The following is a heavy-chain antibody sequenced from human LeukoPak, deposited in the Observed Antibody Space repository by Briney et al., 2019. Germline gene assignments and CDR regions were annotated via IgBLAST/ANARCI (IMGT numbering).Heavy chain of an antibody. J-gene: IGHJ4*02. CDR1: GGSLSSYY. D-gene: IGHD2-21*02. Sequence: PSETLSLICTVSGGSLSSYYWSWIRQPPGKGLDWIGYIYYNGISGSTNYNPSLNSRVTISADMSKKQFSLKLSSVTAADTAVYYCARALNDYYFDYWGQGALVTVSS. V-gene: IGHV4-59*01. CDR2: IYYNGISGST. CDR3: ARALNDYYFDY.